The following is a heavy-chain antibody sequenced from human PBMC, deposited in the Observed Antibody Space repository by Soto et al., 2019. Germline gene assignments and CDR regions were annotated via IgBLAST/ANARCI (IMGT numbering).Heavy chain of an antibody. CDR1: GGSISYNSYY. Sequence: SETLSLTCSVSGGSISYNSYYCGWIRQPPGKGLEWVGGIFYTVTTYYSPSLKDRVTISVDTSKNSFSLNLTSVTAADTAVYSCARLVVVAPVANAWGQGTMVTVSS. J-gene: IGHJ5*02. D-gene: IGHD2-2*01. CDR3: ARLVVVAPVANA. CDR2: IFYTVTT. V-gene: IGHV4-39*02.